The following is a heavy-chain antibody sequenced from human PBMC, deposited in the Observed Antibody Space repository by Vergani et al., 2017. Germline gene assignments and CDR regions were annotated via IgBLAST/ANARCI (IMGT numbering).Heavy chain of an antibody. V-gene: IGHV3-23*01. D-gene: IGHD5-12*01. Sequence: EVQLLESGGDLVQPGGSLRLSCAASGFTFNHYAMNWVRQAPGKGLEWVSGISCSGGSTYYAGSVKGRFTISRDSSKNTLYLQMNSLRAGDTAVYYCAKANLRNSGYDYLYYYHAMDVWGQGTTVTVSS. J-gene: IGHJ6*02. CDR1: GFTFNHYA. CDR3: AKANLRNSGYDYLYYYHAMDV. CDR2: ISCSGGST.